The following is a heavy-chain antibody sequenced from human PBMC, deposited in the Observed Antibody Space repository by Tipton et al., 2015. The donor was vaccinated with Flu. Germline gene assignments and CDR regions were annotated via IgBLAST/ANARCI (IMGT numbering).Heavy chain of an antibody. V-gene: IGHV1-69*13. CDR2: IIPIFGTA. Sequence: QLVQSGAEVKKPGASVKVSCKASGYTFTSYYMHWVRQAPGQGLEWMGGIIPIFGTANYAQKFQGRVTITADESTSTAYMELSSLRSEDTAVYYCARKASMGFGELGLDYWGQGTLVTVSS. CDR1: GYTFTSYY. D-gene: IGHD3-10*01. J-gene: IGHJ4*02. CDR3: ARKASMGFGELGLDY.